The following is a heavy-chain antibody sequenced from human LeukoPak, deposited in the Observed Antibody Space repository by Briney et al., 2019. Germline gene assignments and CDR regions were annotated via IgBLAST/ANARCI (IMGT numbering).Heavy chain of an antibody. J-gene: IGHJ6*03. V-gene: IGHV1-46*03. CDR3: ARASYPSYYYYYMDV. CDR1: GYTFTSYY. CDR2: INPSGGST. Sequence: ASVKVSCKASGYTFTSYYMHWVRQAPGQGLELMGIINPSGGSTSYAQKFQGRVTMTRDTSTSTVYMELRSLRSEDTAVYYCARASYPSYYYYYMDVWGKGTTVTVSS.